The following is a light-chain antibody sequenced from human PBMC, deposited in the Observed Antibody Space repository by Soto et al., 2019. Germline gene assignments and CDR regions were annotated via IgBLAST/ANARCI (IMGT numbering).Light chain of an antibody. CDR1: QDISSW. CDR2: AAS. CDR3: QQASSFPPT. Sequence: DIHMTQSPSSVSASVGDRFTITCLASQDISSWLAWYQQKPGKAPKIMIYAASSLQGGVPSRFSGSGSGTEFTLTISSLQPEDFATYYCQQASSFPPTFGQGTRLEIK. V-gene: IGKV1-12*01. J-gene: IGKJ5*01.